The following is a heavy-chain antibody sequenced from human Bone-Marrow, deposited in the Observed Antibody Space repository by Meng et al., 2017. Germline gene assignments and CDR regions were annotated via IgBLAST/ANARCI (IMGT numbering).Heavy chain of an antibody. V-gene: IGHV1-18*01. CDR1: GYTLSSDG. J-gene: IGHJ4*02. Sequence: GQLVQLGAEGKKPGASVKASCDASGYTLSSDGFSWVRQAPGQGLEWLGWINTYNGKTDYAQKFQGRITMTTDTFTSTGYMELRNLRSDDTAVYYCATRGNPYLNCWGQGTLVTVSS. CDR3: ATRGNPYLNC. CDR2: INTYNGKT.